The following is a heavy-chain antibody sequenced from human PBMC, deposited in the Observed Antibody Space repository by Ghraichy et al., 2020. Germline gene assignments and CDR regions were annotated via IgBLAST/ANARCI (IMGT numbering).Heavy chain of an antibody. V-gene: IGHV2-5*02. D-gene: IGHD2/OR15-2a*01. CDR2: IFWDGDK. J-gene: IGHJ1*01. CDR1: GFSLSTSGVS. Sequence: SGPTLVKPTQTLTLTCTFSGFSLSTSGVSVGWIRQSPGKALEWLALIFWDGDKRYSPSLKTRLTITKDTPKNQVVLTMTNMDPVDTATYYCAHGYVVTLDFQYWGQGTLVTVSS. CDR3: AHGYVVTLDFQY.